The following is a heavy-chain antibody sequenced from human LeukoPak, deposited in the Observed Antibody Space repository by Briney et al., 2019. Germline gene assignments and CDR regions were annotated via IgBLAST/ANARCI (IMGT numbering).Heavy chain of an antibody. CDR1: GDSVSSNSAA. D-gene: IGHD3-9*01. V-gene: IGHV6-1*01. Sequence: SQTLSLTCAISGDSVSSNSAAWNWIRQSPSRGLEWLGRTYYRSKWYNDYAVSVKSRITINPDTSKNQLSLKLSSVTAADTAVYYCARGLLTGSHGIDYWGQGTLVTVSS. CDR2: TYYRSKWYN. CDR3: ARGLLTGSHGIDY. J-gene: IGHJ4*02.